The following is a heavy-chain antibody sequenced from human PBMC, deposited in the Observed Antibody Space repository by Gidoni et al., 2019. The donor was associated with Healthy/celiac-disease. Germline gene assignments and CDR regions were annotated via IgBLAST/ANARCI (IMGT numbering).Heavy chain of an antibody. CDR2: IYYSGST. V-gene: IGHV4-39*01. CDR3: ARYNSDIVVVVAAIAWFDP. CDR1: GGSISSSRYY. D-gene: IGHD2-15*01. Sequence: QLQLQESGPGLVKPSETLSLTCTVSGGSISSSRYYWGWIRQPPGKGLEWIGSIYYSGSTYYNPSLKSRVTISVDTSKNQFSLKLSSVTAADTAVYYCARYNSDIVVVVAAIAWFDPWGQGTLVTVSS. J-gene: IGHJ5*02.